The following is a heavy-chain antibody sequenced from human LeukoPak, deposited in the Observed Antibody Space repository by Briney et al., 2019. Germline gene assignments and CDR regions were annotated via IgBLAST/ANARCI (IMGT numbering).Heavy chain of an antibody. CDR1: GYSISSGYY. V-gene: IGHV4-38-2*01. CDR3: ARMGSSGYYYQAFDY. J-gene: IGHJ4*02. Sequence: SETLSLTCAVSGYSISSGYYWGWIRQRPGKGLEWIGNIYHSGSTYYNPSLKSRVTISVDTSKNQFSLKLSSVTAADTAVYYCARMGSSGYYYQAFDYWGQGTLVTVSS. CDR2: IYHSGST. D-gene: IGHD3-22*01.